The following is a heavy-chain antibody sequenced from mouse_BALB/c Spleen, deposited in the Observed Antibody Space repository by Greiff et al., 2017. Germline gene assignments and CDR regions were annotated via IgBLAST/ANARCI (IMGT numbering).Heavy chain of an antibody. Sequence: QVQLQQSGPGLVAPSQSLSITCTVSGFSLTDYGVSWIRQPPGKGLEWLGVIWGGGSTYYNSALKSRLSISKDNSKSQVFLKMNSLQTDDTAMYYCAKHERYGNYVEGAMDYWGQGTSVTVSS. J-gene: IGHJ4*01. D-gene: IGHD2-1*01. CDR2: IWGGGST. V-gene: IGHV2-6-5*01. CDR3: AKHERYGNYVEGAMDY. CDR1: GFSLTDYG.